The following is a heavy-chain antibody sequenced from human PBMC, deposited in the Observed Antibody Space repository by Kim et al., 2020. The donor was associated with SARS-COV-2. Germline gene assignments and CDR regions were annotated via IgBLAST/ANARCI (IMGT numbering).Heavy chain of an antibody. D-gene: IGHD4-17*01. Sequence: RYSQRFQDRVTITRDTSANTAYMELSSLRSEDTAVYFCARETTVTPFDYWGQGTLVTVSS. V-gene: IGHV1-3*01. CDR3: ARETTVTPFDY. J-gene: IGHJ4*02.